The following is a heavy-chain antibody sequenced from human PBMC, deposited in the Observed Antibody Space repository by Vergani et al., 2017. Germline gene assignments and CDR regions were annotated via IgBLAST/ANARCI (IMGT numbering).Heavy chain of an antibody. CDR3: ARGHDYSTQGFDY. CDR2: IKQDGSEK. D-gene: IGHD4-11*01. V-gene: IGHV3-7*01. CDR1: GFTVSSNY. J-gene: IGHJ4*02. Sequence: EVQLVESGGGLVQRGGSLRLSCAASGFTVSSNYMSWVRQAPGKGLEWVANIKQDGSEKYYVDSVKGRFTISRDNAKNSLYLQMNSLRAEDTAVYYCARGHDYSTQGFDYWGQGTLVTVSS.